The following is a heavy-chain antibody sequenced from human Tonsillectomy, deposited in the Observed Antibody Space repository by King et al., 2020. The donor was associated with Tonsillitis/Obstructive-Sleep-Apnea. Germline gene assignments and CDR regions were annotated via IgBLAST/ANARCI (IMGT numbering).Heavy chain of an antibody. V-gene: IGHV1-46*01. CDR2: INPSGGST. Sequence: QLVQSGAEVKKPGASVKVSCKASGYTFTSYYIHWVRQAPGQGLEWMGIINPSGGSTSYAQKFQGKVTMTRETSTSTVYMDLNSLRSEETAVYYCARDGSVATRPLDYWGQGTLVTVSS. J-gene: IGHJ4*02. CDR3: ARDGSVATRPLDY. CDR1: GYTFTSYY. D-gene: IGHD6-6*01.